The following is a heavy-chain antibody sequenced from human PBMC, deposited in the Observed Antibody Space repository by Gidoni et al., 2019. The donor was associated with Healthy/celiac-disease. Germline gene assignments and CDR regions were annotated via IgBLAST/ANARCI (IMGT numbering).Heavy chain of an antibody. V-gene: IGHV2-26*01. CDR3: ARRYSNWFDP. D-gene: IGHD1-20*01. J-gene: IGHJ5*02. Sequence: QVTLKESGPVLVKPTETLTLTCTVSGFSLSNARMGVSWIRQPPGKALEWLAHIFSNDEKSYSTSLKSSLTISKDTSKSQVVLTMTNMDPVDTATYYCARRYSNWFDPWGQGTLVTVSS. CDR2: IFSNDEK. CDR1: GFSLSNARMG.